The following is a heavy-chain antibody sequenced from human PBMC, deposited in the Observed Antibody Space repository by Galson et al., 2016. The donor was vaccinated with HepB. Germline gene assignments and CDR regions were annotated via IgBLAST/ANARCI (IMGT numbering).Heavy chain of an antibody. CDR2: IEIGGIK. Sequence: SLRLSCAVSGFSIDSLFMTWIRQAPGKGLEFVSIIEIGGIKHYADSVEGRFAISGDSSKNTVYLQTNSLTVEDTALYYCAAGNGGIDSWGQGTLVTVSS. CDR3: AAGNGGIDS. V-gene: IGHV3-53*01. J-gene: IGHJ4*02. CDR1: GFSIDSLF. D-gene: IGHD3-16*01.